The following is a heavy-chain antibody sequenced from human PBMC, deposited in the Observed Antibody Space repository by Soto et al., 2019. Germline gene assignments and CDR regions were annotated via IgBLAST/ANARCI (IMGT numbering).Heavy chain of an antibody. J-gene: IGHJ4*02. CDR1: GGSISSGGYY. D-gene: IGHD3-16*01. CDR3: ASLGGEDHRSAPFYFDY. CDR2: IYYSGST. Sequence: QVQLQESGPGLVKPSQTLSLTCTVSGGSISSGGYYWSWIRQHPGKGLEWIGYIYYSGSTYYNPSLKSRVTISGDTSKNQFSLKLSSVTAADTAVYYCASLGGEDHRSAPFYFDYWGQGTLVTVSS. V-gene: IGHV4-31*03.